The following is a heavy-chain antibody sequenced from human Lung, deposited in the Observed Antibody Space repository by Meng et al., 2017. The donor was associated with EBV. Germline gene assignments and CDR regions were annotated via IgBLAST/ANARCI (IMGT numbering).Heavy chain of an antibody. CDR1: GFDFAPYA. D-gene: IGHD4-11*01. Sequence: VDSGWGCGRPGRSLRPTCAAAGFDFAPYAVHWVRQAPGKGLEWVAVISDTGHNKYFADSVRGRFTISRDNSKNMVSLQMNSLRPGDTATYYCAIIPYSNAWGQGTLVTVSS. J-gene: IGHJ5*02. CDR3: AIIPYSNA. V-gene: IGHV3-30-3*01. CDR2: ISDTGHNK.